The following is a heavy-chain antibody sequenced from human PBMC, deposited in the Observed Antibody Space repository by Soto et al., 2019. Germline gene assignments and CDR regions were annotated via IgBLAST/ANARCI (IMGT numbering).Heavy chain of an antibody. J-gene: IGHJ6*02. Sequence: PVGSLGLSCVASGFTFNTYWMNWVRQSPGKGLEWVANINQDGSEKFHVDSVKGRFTISRDNARNSLFLHMKSLRAEDTATYFCARVQYNLLVYYGLDVWGQGTTVTVSS. CDR1: GFTFNTYW. V-gene: IGHV3-7*03. CDR2: INQDGSEK. D-gene: IGHD1-1*01. CDR3: ARVQYNLLVYYGLDV.